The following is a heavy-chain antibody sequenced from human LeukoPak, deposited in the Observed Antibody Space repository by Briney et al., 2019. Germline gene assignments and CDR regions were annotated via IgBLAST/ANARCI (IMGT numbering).Heavy chain of an antibody. CDR2: IYYSGST. V-gene: IGHV4-59*01. J-gene: IGHJ4*02. CDR3: ARVGYYGSGSYYRDYFEY. D-gene: IGHD3-10*01. Sequence: SETLSLTCTVSGDSISSYYWSWVRQPPGKGLEWIGYIYYSGSTKYNPSLTSRVTISIDTSKNQFSLKLNSVTAADTAVYYCARVGYYGSGSYYRDYFEYWGQGTLVTVSS. CDR1: GDSISSYY.